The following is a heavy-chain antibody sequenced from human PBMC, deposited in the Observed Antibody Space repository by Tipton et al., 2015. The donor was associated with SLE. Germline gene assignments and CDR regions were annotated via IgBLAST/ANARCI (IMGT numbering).Heavy chain of an antibody. CDR2: IYHSGST. CDR3: ARRFPVGDSWSGQRNDI. D-gene: IGHD3-3*01. Sequence: LRLSCTVSGYSISSGYYWGWIRQPPGKGLEWIGSIYHSGSTYYNPSLKSRVTISVDTSKNQFSLKLSSVTATDTAVYYCARRFPVGDSWSGQRNDIWGQGTMVTVSS. CDR1: GYSISSGYY. J-gene: IGHJ3*02. V-gene: IGHV4-38-2*02.